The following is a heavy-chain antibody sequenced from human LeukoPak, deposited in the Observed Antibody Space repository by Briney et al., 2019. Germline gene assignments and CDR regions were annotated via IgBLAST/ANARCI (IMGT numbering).Heavy chain of an antibody. J-gene: IGHJ4*02. CDR1: GYTFTDYY. V-gene: IGHV1-2*02. D-gene: IGHD6-19*01. Sequence: ASVKVSCKASGYTFTDYYMHWVRQAPGQGLEWMGWINPNSGGTNYAQKFQGRVTMTRDTSISTAYMELSRLRSDDTAVYYCARDFQWLVPFDYWGQGTLVTVSS. CDR3: ARDFQWLVPFDY. CDR2: INPNSGGT.